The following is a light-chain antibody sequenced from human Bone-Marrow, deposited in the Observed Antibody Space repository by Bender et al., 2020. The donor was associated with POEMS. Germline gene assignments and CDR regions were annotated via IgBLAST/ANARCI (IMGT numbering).Light chain of an antibody. CDR3: CSCTATYTFV. CDR1: STDIGGYNF. V-gene: IGLV2-8*01. J-gene: IGLJ1*01. Sequence: QSVLTQPPSASGSPGQSVAISCTGTSTDIGGYNFVSWYQHHPGPAPKLIVFEVSKRPSGVSDRFSGSKSGITASLTISGLQAEDESDYYCCSCTATYTFVFGSGTQVIVL. CDR2: EVS.